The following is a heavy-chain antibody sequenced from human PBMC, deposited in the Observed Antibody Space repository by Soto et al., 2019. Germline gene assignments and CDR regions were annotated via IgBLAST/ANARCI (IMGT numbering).Heavy chain of an antibody. CDR2: ISGDGIDK. CDR3: SRELVFYCISSSCSGNNCIDP. D-gene: IGHD6-6*01. J-gene: IGHJ5*02. Sequence: GGSLRLSCAASGFTFSSYSLHWVRQAPCKGLEWVAVISGDGIDKYYADSVKGRFTISRDRSKSSLYLQMNSLRAEDTAVYYFSRELVFYCISSSCSGNNCIDPSRQGALV. V-gene: IGHV3-30-3*01. CDR1: GFTFSSYS.